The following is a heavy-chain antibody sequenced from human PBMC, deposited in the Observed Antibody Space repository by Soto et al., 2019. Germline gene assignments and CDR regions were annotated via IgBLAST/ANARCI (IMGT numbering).Heavy chain of an antibody. CDR3: AGRYGYAFDI. Sequence: PSETLSLTCTVSGGSIGSYYWSWIRQPPGKGLEWIGYIYYSGSTNYNPSLKSRVTISVDTSKNQFSLKLSSVTAADTAVYYFAGRYGYAFDIWGQGTMVTVSS. CDR2: IYYSGST. J-gene: IGHJ3*02. D-gene: IGHD1-1*01. V-gene: IGHV4-59*01. CDR1: GGSIGSYY.